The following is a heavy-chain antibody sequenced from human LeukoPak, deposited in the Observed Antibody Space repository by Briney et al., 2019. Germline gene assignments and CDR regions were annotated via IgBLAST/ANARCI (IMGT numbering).Heavy chain of an antibody. CDR2: ISSSSSYI. D-gene: IGHD6-13*01. CDR3: ARSFLSIAAAATDY. J-gene: IGHJ4*02. CDR1: GFTFSSYS. Sequence: GGSLRLSCAASGFTFSSYSMNWVRQAPGKGLEWVSSISSSSSYIYYADSVKGRFTISRDNAKNSLYLQVNSLRAEDTAVYYCARSFLSIAAAATDYWGQGTLVTVSS. V-gene: IGHV3-21*01.